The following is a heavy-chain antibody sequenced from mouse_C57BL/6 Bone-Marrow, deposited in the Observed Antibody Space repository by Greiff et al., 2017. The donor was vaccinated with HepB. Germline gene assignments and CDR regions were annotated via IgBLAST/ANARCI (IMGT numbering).Heavy chain of an antibody. J-gene: IGHJ4*01. D-gene: IGHD2-4*01. V-gene: IGHV2-9-1*01. Sequence: VKLMESGPGLVAPSQSLSITCTVSGFSFTSYAISWVRQPPGKGLEWLGVIWTGGGTNYNSTLKYRLSISKDNSKSQVFLKMNSLQTDDTARYYCAREDYYDPMDYWGQGTSVTVSS. CDR1: GFSFTSYA. CDR3: AREDYYDPMDY. CDR2: IWTGGGT.